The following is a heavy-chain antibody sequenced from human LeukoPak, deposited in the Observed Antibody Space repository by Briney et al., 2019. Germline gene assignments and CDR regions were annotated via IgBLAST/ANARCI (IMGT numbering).Heavy chain of an antibody. CDR2: TYYRSKWYN. D-gene: IGHD2-2*01. V-gene: IGHV6-1*01. J-gene: IGHJ5*02. CDR3: AREGIVVVPAAGNWFDP. Sequence: SQTLSLTCAISGDSVSSNSAAWNWIRQSPSRGLEWLGRTYYRSKWYNDYAVSVKSRITINPDTSKSQFSLQLNSVTPEDTAVYYCAREGIVVVPAAGNWFDPWGQGTLVTVSS. CDR1: GDSVSSNSAA.